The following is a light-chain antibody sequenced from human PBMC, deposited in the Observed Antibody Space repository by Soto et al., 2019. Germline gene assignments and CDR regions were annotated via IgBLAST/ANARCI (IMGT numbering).Light chain of an antibody. V-gene: IGKV3-11*01. J-gene: IGKJ2*01. CDR1: QSVSSY. Sequence: EIVMTQSPATLSLSPGERATLSCRASQSVSSYLAWYQQKPGQAPRLLIYDASTRATGIPSRFSGSGSGTDFTLTISSLEPEDFAVYYCQQRSTWPPTFGQGTKLEIK. CDR2: DAS. CDR3: QQRSTWPPT.